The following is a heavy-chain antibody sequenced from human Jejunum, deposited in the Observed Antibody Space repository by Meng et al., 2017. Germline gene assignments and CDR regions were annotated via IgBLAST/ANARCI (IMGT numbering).Heavy chain of an antibody. J-gene: IGHJ4*02. V-gene: IGHV3-72*01. Sequence: GESLKISCAAPGFTFSDHYMDWVRQAPGKGLEWVGRIRNKVNSYTTEYAASVKGRFIISRDDSKNSLYLQMNSLKTEDTAVYYCARDLIASGAFFDYWGQGTPVTVSS. CDR3: ARDLIASGAFFDY. D-gene: IGHD2-21*01. CDR1: GFTFSDHY. CDR2: IRNKVNSYTT.